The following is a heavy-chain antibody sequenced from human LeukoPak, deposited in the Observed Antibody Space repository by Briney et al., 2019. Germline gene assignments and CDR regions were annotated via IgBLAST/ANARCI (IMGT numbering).Heavy chain of an antibody. Sequence: PSETLSLTCAVSGYSITSPNWWGWVRQPPGKGLEWIGYIFSSGNAYYNPSLKSRVTISVDTSKNQFSLKLSSVTAADTTVYYCARQGILTGYYLVDYWGQGTLVTVSS. J-gene: IGHJ4*02. CDR3: ARQGILTGYYLVDY. CDR1: GYSITSPNW. V-gene: IGHV4-28*01. D-gene: IGHD3-9*01. CDR2: IFSSGNA.